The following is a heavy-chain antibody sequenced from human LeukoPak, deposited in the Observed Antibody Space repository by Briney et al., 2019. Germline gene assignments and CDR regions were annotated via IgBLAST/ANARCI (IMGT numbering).Heavy chain of an antibody. CDR2: IKEDGSAK. CDR1: GFTFSSYW. D-gene: IGHD5-12*01. V-gene: IGHV3-7*01. J-gene: IGHJ1*01. Sequence: GGSLTLFCAASGFTFSSYWMSWVRQAPGKGLEWVANIKEDGSAKYYVDSVKGRFTISRDNAKNSLYLQMNNLSAEDTAVYYCVRDSPGYGAFDFEWAQGTVVTVSS. CDR3: VRDSPGYGAFDFE.